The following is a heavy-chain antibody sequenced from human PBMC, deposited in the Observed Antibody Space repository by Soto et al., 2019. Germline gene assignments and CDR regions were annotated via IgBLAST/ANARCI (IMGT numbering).Heavy chain of an antibody. D-gene: IGHD3-22*01. J-gene: IGHJ5*02. CDR2: ISAYNGNT. Sequence: GASVKVSCKASGYTFTSYGISWVRQAPGQGLEWMGWISAYNGNTNYAQKLQGRVTMTTDTSTSTAYMELRSLRSDDTAVYYCANVYYYDSSGYYPGWFDPWGQGTLVTVSS. V-gene: IGHV1-18*01. CDR3: ANVYYYDSSGYYPGWFDP. CDR1: GYTFTSYG.